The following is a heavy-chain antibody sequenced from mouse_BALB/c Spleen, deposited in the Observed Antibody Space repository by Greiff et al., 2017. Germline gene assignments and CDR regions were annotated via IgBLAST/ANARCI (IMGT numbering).Heavy chain of an antibody. D-gene: IGHD4-1*01. V-gene: IGHV5-9-1*01. J-gene: IGHJ3*01. CDR2: ISSGGSYT. Sequence: EVMLVESGGGLVKPGGSLKLSCAASGFTFSSYAMSWVRQTPEKRLEWVATISSGGSYTYYPDSVKGRFTISRDNAKNTLYLQMSSLRSEDTAMYYCASQTGTGAWFAYWGQGTLVTVSA. CDR1: GFTFSSYA. CDR3: ASQTGTGAWFAY.